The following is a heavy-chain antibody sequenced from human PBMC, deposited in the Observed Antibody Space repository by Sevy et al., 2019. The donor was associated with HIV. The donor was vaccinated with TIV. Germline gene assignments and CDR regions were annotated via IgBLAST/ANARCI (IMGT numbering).Heavy chain of an antibody. Sequence: GGSLRLSCAASGFALNSFAMHWVRQTPDKGLEWLAVLSYDAADTYYADSVKGRFSISRDNSKNTLYLQMSSLRLEDTAVYYCARAGVPSNYQDHARLYFDFWGQGTLVTVSS. CDR2: LSYDAADT. J-gene: IGHJ4*02. CDR3: ARAGVPSNYQDHARLYFDF. D-gene: IGHD6-6*01. V-gene: IGHV3-30*07. CDR1: GFALNSFA.